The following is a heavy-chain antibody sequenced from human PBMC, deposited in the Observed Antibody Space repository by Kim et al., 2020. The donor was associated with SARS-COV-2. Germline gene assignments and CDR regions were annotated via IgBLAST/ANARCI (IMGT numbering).Heavy chain of an antibody. V-gene: IGHV3-33*01. D-gene: IGHD3-10*01. CDR3: ARDGDYYGSGANWYFDL. Sequence: GGSLRLSCAASGFTFSSYGMHWVRQAPGKGLEWVAVIWYDGSNKYYADSVKGRFTISRDNSKNTLYLQMNSLRAEDTAVYYCARDGDYYGSGANWYFDLWGRGTLVTVSS. CDR1: GFTFSSYG. J-gene: IGHJ2*01. CDR2: IWYDGSNK.